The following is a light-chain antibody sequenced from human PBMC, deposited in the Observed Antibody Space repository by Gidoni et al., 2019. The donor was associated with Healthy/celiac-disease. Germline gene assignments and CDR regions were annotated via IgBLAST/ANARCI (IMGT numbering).Light chain of an antibody. V-gene: IGKV1-39*01. CDR2: AAS. Sequence: DIQMTQSPSSLSASVGDRVTITFRASQSISSYLNWYQQKPGKAPKLLIYAASSLQSGVPSRFSGSGSGTDLTLNISSLQPEDFATYYCQQSYSTPLTFGGGTKVEIK. J-gene: IGKJ4*01. CDR3: QQSYSTPLT. CDR1: QSISSY.